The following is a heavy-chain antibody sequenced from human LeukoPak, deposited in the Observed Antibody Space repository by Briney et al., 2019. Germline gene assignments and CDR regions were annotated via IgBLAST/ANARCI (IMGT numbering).Heavy chain of an antibody. Sequence: KPSETLSLTCTVSVGSISSYYWSWIRHPPGKAREGIGYIYYSGSPNHNPPLKSRVTISVETSKNQFSLKLSSVTAADTAVYYCARVGYSSGLSVWGQGTLVTVSS. D-gene: IGHD5-18*01. J-gene: IGHJ4*02. CDR1: VGSISSYY. CDR3: ARVGYSSGLSV. CDR2: IYYSGSP. V-gene: IGHV4-59*13.